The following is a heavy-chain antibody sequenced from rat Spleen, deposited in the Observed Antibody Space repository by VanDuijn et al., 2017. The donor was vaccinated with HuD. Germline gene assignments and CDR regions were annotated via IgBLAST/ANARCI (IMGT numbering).Heavy chain of an antibody. CDR2: ISYSGST. CDR3: ARDNSGYWYFDF. J-gene: IGHJ1*01. CDR1: GYSITSNY. V-gene: IGHV3-1*01. Sequence: EVQLQESGPGLVKPSQSLSLTCSVTGYSITSNYWGWIRKFPGNKMEWMGYISYSGSTSYNPSLKSRISITRDTSKNQFFLQLNFVTTEDTATDDCARDNSGYWYFDFWGPGTMVTVSS. D-gene: IGHD1-10*01.